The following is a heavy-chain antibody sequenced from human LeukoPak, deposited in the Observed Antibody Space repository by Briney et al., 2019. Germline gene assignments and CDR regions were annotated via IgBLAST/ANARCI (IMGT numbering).Heavy chain of an antibody. CDR1: GYTFTTCY. CDR3: ARAVEYCSGDGRYHFLY. CDR2: INPSVGST. J-gene: IGHJ1*01. V-gene: IGHV1-46*01. Sequence: GASVRVSCKASGYTFTTCYMHWVRQAPGQGLEWMGIINPSVGSTRYAQKFQGRVSMTRDTSTNTIYMELSSLGSEDTAMYYCARAVEYCSGDGRYHFLYWGQGTLVTVSS. D-gene: IGHD2-15*01.